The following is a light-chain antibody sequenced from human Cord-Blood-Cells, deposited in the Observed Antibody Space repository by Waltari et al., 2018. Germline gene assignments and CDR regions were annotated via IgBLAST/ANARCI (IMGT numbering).Light chain of an antibody. CDR1: SGAAGSYNL. CDR2: EVS. J-gene: IGLJ3*02. V-gene: IGLV2-23*02. CDR3: CSYAGSSTWV. Sequence: QSALTQPASVSGSPGQSITIPCPGTSGAAGSYNLVPWYQQHPGKAPKLMFYEVSKRPSGVSNRFSGSKSGNTASLTISGLQAEDEADYYCCSYAGSSTWVFGGGTKLTVL.